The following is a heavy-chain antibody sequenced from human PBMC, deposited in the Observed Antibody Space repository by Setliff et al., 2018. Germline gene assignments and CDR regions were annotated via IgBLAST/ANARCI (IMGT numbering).Heavy chain of an antibody. Sequence: ASVKVSCKASGYTFSNYGVTRVRQAPGQGLEWMGWVTVYNGNTKYAQNLQGRLTLTTDISTSTAYMELGSLTTDDTAVYYCARVESMVRGKNILRHFDYWGQGIQVTVSS. CDR3: ARVESMVRGKNILRHFDY. CDR1: GYTFSNYG. D-gene: IGHD3-10*01. J-gene: IGHJ4*02. CDR2: VTVYNGNT. V-gene: IGHV1-18*01.